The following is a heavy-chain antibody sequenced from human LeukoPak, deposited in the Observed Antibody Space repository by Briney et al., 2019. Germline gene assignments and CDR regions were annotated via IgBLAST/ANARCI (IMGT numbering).Heavy chain of an antibody. D-gene: IGHD6-6*01. CDR1: GFTFSNYW. Sequence: GGSLRLSCAASGFTFSNYWMHWVRQAPGKGLVWVSRINSDGINTSYADSVKGRFTISRDNAKNTLYLQMNSLKTEDTAVYYCTTESSSSSGAPDAFDIWGQGTMVTVSS. CDR2: INSDGINT. J-gene: IGHJ3*02. CDR3: TTESSSSSGAPDAFDI. V-gene: IGHV3-74*01.